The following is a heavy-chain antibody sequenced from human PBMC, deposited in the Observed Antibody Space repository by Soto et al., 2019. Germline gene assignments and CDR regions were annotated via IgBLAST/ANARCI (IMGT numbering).Heavy chain of an antibody. Sequence: GGSLRLSCAASGFTFSSYSMNWVRQAPGKGLEWVSYISSSSTIYYADSVKGRFTISRDNAKNSLYLQMNSLRDEDTAVYYCARGDTWIQLWYFDYWGQGTLVTVSS. CDR1: GFTFSSYS. CDR2: ISSSSTI. J-gene: IGHJ4*02. D-gene: IGHD5-18*01. V-gene: IGHV3-48*02. CDR3: ARGDTWIQLWYFDY.